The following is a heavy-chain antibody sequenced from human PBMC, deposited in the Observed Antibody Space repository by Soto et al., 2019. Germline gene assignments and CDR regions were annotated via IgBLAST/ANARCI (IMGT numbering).Heavy chain of an antibody. V-gene: IGHV1-18*01. D-gene: IGHD6-6*01. CDR3: ARDFVAALDYYGMDV. CDR2: ISAYNGNT. J-gene: IGHJ6*02. CDR1: GYTFTGYG. Sequence: ASVKVSCKASGYTFTGYGISWVRQAPGQGLEWMGWISAYNGNTNYAQKLQGRVTMTTDTSTSTAYMELRSLRSDDTAVYYCARDFVAALDYYGMDVWGQGTTVTVSS.